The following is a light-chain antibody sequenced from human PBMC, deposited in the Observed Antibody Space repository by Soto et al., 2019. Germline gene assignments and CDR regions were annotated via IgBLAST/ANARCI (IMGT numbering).Light chain of an antibody. CDR1: QSVSSSY. V-gene: IGKV3-20*01. CDR2: GAF. Sequence: EIVLTQSPGTLSLSPGERATLSCRASQSVSSSYLAWYQHKPGQAPRLLLYGAFNRATGVPDRFGGSGSGTDFTLTISRLEPEDSAVFYCLQYHSSPYTFGQGTKLEI. J-gene: IGKJ2*01. CDR3: LQYHSSPYT.